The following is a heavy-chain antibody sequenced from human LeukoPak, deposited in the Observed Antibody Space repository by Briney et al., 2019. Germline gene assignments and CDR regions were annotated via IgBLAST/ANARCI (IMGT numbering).Heavy chain of an antibody. CDR1: GYTFTSYG. V-gene: IGHV1-18*01. CDR3: ARGYGSGSYYMDPMDPYYFDY. D-gene: IGHD3-10*01. Sequence: ASVKVSCKASGYTFTSYGISWVRQAPGQGLEWMGWISAYNGNTNYAQKLQGRVTMTTDTPTSTAYMELRSLRSDDTAVYYCARGYGSGSYYMDPMDPYYFDYWGQGTLVTVSS. J-gene: IGHJ4*02. CDR2: ISAYNGNT.